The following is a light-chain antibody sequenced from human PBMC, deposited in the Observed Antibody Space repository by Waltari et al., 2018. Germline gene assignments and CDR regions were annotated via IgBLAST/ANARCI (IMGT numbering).Light chain of an antibody. CDR2: EDN. V-gene: IGLV3-10*01. CDR1: TLRRKF. CDR3: SSVDSSFKGL. Sequence: SYELTQPPSVSVSPGQTARITCSGETLRRKFAYWYQQKSGQAPVLVIFEDNKRPSGIPERFSGSISGTTATLTISGAQVEDEADYYCSSVDSSFKGLFGAGTKVTVL. J-gene: IGLJ1*01.